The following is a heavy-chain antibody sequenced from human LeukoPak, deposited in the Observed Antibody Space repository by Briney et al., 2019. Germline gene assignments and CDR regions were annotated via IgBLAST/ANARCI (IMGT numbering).Heavy chain of an antibody. V-gene: IGHV4-31*03. Sequence: PSETLSLTCTVSGGSISSGGYYWSWIRQHPGEGLEWIGYIYYSGSTYYNPSLKSRVTISVDTSKNQFSLKLSSVTAADTAVYYCARAPSQHYYYDSSGNSVFDYWGQGTLVTVSS. J-gene: IGHJ4*02. CDR2: IYYSGST. CDR1: GGSISSGGYY. CDR3: ARAPSQHYYYDSSGNSVFDY. D-gene: IGHD3-22*01.